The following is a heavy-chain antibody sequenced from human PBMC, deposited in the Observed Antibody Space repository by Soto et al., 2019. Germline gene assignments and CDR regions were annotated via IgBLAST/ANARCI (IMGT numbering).Heavy chain of an antibody. CDR3: TKTQRPYYVAGGFDY. CDR2: ISWDGGST. D-gene: IGHD3-10*02. J-gene: IGHJ4*02. V-gene: IGHV3-43D*04. CDR1: GFTFGEYA. Sequence: GGSLRLSCATSGFTFGEYAMHWVRQAPGKGLEWVSLISWDGGSTYYTDSVEGRFTISRDNSKNSVFLQMNNLRAEDTALYYCTKTQRPYYVAGGFDYCGQGTLVTVS.